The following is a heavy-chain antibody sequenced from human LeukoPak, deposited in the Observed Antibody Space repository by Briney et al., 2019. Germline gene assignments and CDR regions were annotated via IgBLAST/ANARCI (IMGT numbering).Heavy chain of an antibody. D-gene: IGHD2-15*01. V-gene: IGHV3-30*04. J-gene: IGHJ6*03. CDR1: TLTFSGYT. CDR2: ISNDKSYK. Sequence: GVSLRFSGAASTLTFSGYTMYWVRQAPGKVRKGGAVISNDKSYKFYADSVKGRFNISRDNSKNTLYLQMNSLRAEDTAVYYCASGDCGGGSCYGPSYYYYYMDVWGKGTTVTVSS. CDR3: ASGDCGGGSCYGPSYYYYYMDV.